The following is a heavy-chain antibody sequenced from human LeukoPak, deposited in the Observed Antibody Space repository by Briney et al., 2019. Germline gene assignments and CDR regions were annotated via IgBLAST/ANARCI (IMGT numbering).Heavy chain of an antibody. J-gene: IGHJ4*02. D-gene: IGHD2-8*01. CDR3: AKVVRNRPNIVLMVYATQAYFDY. Sequence: GGSLRLSCAASGFTFSSYAMSWVRQAPGKGLEWVSAISGSGGSTYYADSVKGRFTISRDNSKNTLYLQMNSLRAEDTAVYYCAKVVRNRPNIVLMVYATQAYFDYWGQGTLVTVSS. CDR1: GFTFSSYA. V-gene: IGHV3-23*01. CDR2: ISGSGGST.